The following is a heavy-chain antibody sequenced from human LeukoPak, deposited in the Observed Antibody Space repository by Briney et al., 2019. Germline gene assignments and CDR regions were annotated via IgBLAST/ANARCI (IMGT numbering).Heavy chain of an antibody. Sequence: SETLSLTCTVSGGSISTYYWSWIRQPPGKGLEWIGYVYYGGTTNYKYKSSLKSRVTISVDTSKKQLSLKLSSVTAADTAVYYCARSSYGAGSKPYWVDCWGQGTLVTVSS. CDR1: GGSISTYY. CDR3: ARSSYGAGSKPYWVDC. D-gene: IGHD3-10*01. CDR2: VYYGGTT. V-gene: IGHV4-59*08. J-gene: IGHJ4*02.